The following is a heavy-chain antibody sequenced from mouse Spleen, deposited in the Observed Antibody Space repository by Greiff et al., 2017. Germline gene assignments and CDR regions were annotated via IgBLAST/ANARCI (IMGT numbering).Heavy chain of an antibody. Sequence: EVQLQESGGGLVQPGGSRKLSCAASGFTSSSFGMHWVRQAPEKGLEWVAYISSGSSTIYYADTVKGRFTISRDNPKNTLFLQMTSLRSEDTAMYYGARVGYGNYEGDYWGQGTTLTVSS. CDR1: GFTSSSFG. V-gene: IGHV5-17*02. CDR3: ARVGYGNYEGDY. D-gene: IGHD2-10*02. J-gene: IGHJ2*01. CDR2: ISSGSSTI.